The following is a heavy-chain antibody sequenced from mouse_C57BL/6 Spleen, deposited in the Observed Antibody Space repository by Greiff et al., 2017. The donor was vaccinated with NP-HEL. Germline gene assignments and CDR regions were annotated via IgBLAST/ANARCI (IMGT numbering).Heavy chain of an antibody. D-gene: IGHD2-2*01. Sequence: VQLKESGGGLVKPGGSLKLSCAASGFTFSSYAMSWVRQTPEKRLEWVATISDGGSYTYYPDNVKGRFTISRDNAKNNLYLQMSHLKSEDTAMYYCERDGEMVTTGAFYAMDYWGQGTSVTVSS. V-gene: IGHV5-4*01. CDR1: GFTFSSYA. CDR2: ISDGGSYT. J-gene: IGHJ4*01. CDR3: ERDGEMVTTGAFYAMDY.